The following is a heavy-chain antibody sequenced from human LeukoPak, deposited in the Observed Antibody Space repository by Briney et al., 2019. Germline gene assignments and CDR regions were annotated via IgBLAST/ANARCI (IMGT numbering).Heavy chain of an antibody. CDR2: IWYDGSNK. Sequence: EGSLRLSCAASGFTFSSYGMHWVRQAPGKGLEWVAVIWYDGSNKYYADSVKGRFTISRDNSKNTLYLQMNSLRAEDTAVYYCARERFLEWLTNYYYYGMDVWGQGTTVTVSS. V-gene: IGHV3-33*01. CDR1: GFTFSSYG. CDR3: ARERFLEWLTNYYYYGMDV. D-gene: IGHD3-3*01. J-gene: IGHJ6*02.